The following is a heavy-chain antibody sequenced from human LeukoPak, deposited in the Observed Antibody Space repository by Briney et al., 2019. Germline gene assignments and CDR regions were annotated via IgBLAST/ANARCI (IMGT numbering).Heavy chain of an antibody. CDR2: IKKDGSET. CDR3: AKEKLTGMYDGFDI. CDR1: GFTFSTYW. V-gene: IGHV3-7*01. D-gene: IGHD7-27*01. J-gene: IGHJ3*02. Sequence: GGSLRLSCAASGFTFSTYWMNWVRQAPGKGLEWVASIKKDGSETYYVDSVKGRFTISRDNTENSLYLQMNSLRGEDAAVYYCAKEKLTGMYDGFDIWGQGTMVTVSS.